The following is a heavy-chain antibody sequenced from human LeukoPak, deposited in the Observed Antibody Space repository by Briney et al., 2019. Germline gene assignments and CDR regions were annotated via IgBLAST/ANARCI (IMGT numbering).Heavy chain of an antibody. J-gene: IGHJ5*02. Sequence: SETLSLTCTVSGGSVSSGSNFWNWIRQPPGKGLEWIGYIYYSGSTDFNPSLRSRVTISVDTSKNRFSLKLSSVTAADTAVYYCARDLATMVRGVEGGYNWFDPWGQGTLVTVSS. D-gene: IGHD3-10*01. CDR3: ARDLATMVRGVEGGYNWFDP. V-gene: IGHV4-61*01. CDR1: GGSVSSGSNF. CDR2: IYYSGST.